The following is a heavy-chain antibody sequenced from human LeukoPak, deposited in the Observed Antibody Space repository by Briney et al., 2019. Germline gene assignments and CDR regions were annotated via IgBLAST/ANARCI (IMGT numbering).Heavy chain of an antibody. J-gene: IGHJ6*03. D-gene: IGHD5-24*01. V-gene: IGHV4-61*02. CDR2: IYTSGRT. Sequence: SQTLSLTCTVSGGSISSGSYYWSWIRQPAGKGLEWIGRIYTSGRTNYNPSLKSRVTISVYTSKNQFSLKLSSVPAADTAVYYCARARSKETLHYYYYYMDVWGKGTTVTVSS. CDR1: GGSISSGSYY. CDR3: ARARSKETLHYYYYYMDV.